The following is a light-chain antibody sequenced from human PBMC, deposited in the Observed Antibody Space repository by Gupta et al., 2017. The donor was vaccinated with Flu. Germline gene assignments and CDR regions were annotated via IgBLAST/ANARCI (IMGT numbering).Light chain of an antibody. CDR3: QQYNNWPPGT. J-gene: IGKJ1*01. V-gene: IGKV3-15*01. CDR1: QSVSSN. CDR2: GAS. Sequence: EIVMSQYPATLSVSPGERATLSCRASQSVSSNLAWYQQKPGQAPRLLIYGASTRATGIPARSSGSGSGTEFTLTISSLQSEDFAVYYCQQYNNWPPGTFGQGTKVEIK.